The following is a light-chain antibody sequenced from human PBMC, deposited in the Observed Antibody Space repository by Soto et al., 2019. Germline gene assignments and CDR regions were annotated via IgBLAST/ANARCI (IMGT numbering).Light chain of an antibody. J-gene: IGKJ1*01. CDR3: QHYNSYGT. CDR2: KAS. V-gene: IGKV1-5*03. Sequence: DIQMTQSPSTLSASVGDRVTITCRASQNINNWLAWYQQKPGKAPKLLIYKASSLESGVPSRFSGSGSGTEFTLTISSLQPDDFATYYCQHYNSYGTFGQGTKVEIK. CDR1: QNINNW.